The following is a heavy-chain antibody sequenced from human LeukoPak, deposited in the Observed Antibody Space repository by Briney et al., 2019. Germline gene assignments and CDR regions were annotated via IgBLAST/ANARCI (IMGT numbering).Heavy chain of an antibody. V-gene: IGHV1-18*01. CDR1: GYIFTTYN. D-gene: IGHD3-22*01. CDR3: ASLKNYYDSSGYLVTDAFDI. J-gene: IGHJ3*02. Sequence: ASVKVSCKASGYIFTTYNINWVRQAPGQGLEWMGWISGYNGNTNYAQKLQGRVTMTTDTSTSTAYMELRSLKSDDTAVYYCASLKNYYDSSGYLVTDAFDIWGQGTMVTVSS. CDR2: ISGYNGNT.